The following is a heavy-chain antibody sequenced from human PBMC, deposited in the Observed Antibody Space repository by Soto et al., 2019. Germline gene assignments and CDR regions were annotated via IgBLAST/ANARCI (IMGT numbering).Heavy chain of an antibody. V-gene: IGHV4-34*01. J-gene: IGHJ6*03. D-gene: IGHD2-2*01. CDR3: ARGGEAHCSSTSCYGSYYYYMDV. Sequence: SETLSLTCAVYGGSFSGYYWSWIRQPPGKGLEWIGEINHSGSTNYNPSLKSRVTISVDTSKNQFSLKLSSVTAADTAVYYCARGGEAHCSSTSCYGSYYYYMDVWGKGTTVTV. CDR2: INHSGST. CDR1: GGSFSGYY.